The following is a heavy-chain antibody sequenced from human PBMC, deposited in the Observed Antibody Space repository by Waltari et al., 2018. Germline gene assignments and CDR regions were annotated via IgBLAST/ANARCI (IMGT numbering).Heavy chain of an antibody. CDR2: IYYTGST. Sequence: QVQQQESGLSLLKPSDTLSLICTVSGGSISGFYWSGVRQPPGKGLDWIGYIYYTGSTNFNPSLKSRVTMSVDTSKNQFSLKLSSVTAADTAFYYCARGGGGDWEWFDPWGQGTLVTVSS. CDR1: GGSISGFY. D-gene: IGHD2-21*02. V-gene: IGHV4-59*01. CDR3: ARGGGGDWEWFDP. J-gene: IGHJ5*02.